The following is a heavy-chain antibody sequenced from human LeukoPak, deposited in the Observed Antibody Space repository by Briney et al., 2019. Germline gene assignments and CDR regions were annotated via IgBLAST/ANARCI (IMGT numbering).Heavy chain of an antibody. V-gene: IGHV3-23*01. CDR3: AKYQLLYNRTWRDAFDV. Sequence: HTGGSLRLSCAASGFTFSSYAMTWVRQAPGKGLEWVSCISKGGDSIYYVDSVKGRFTISRDNSKNTLYLQMNSLRADDTAVYYCAKYQLLYNRTWRDAFDVWGQGTMVTVSS. D-gene: IGHD3-10*01. J-gene: IGHJ3*01. CDR1: GFTFSSYA. CDR2: ISKGGDSI.